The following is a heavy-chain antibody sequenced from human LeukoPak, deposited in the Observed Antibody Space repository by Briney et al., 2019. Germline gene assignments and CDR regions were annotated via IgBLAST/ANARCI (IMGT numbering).Heavy chain of an antibody. CDR2: LLHYGSNK. CDR1: GLPFTTHH. CDR3: ATDRGYTYGHPLDY. Sequence: GGPQRLFCTASGLPFTTHHMHWAPEAPGKALVGVGLLLHYGSNKSYGDSVKNRFTISRDNSKNTLYLQKDSLRAEDTAVYYCATDRGYTYGHPLDYWGQGTLVTVSS. V-gene: IGHV3-33*08. D-gene: IGHD5-18*01. J-gene: IGHJ4*02.